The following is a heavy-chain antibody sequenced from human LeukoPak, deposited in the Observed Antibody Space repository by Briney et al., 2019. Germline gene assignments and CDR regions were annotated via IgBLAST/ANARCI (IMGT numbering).Heavy chain of an antibody. V-gene: IGHV1-2*02. D-gene: IGHD6-13*01. CDR3: ARAVAAAGTGAEYFQH. CDR1: RYTFTSYY. J-gene: IGHJ1*01. CDR2: INPNSGGT. Sequence: ASVKVSCKTSRYTFTSYYIHWVRQAPGQGLELRVWINPNSGGTNYAQKFEGRVTMTRDTSINTDYMELSRLRSEDTAVYYCARAVAAAGTGAEYFQHWGQGTLVTVSS.